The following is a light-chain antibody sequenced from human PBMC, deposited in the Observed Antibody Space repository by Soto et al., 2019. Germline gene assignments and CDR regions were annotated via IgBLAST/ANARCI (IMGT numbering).Light chain of an antibody. Sequence: QSALTQPPSVSGSPGQSVTISCTGTSGDVGTYNRVSWYQQPPGTAPKLMIYEVTNRPSGVPDRFSGSKSGNTASLTISGLQAEDEADYYYSSYTSSTTVVFGGGTKLTVL. CDR1: SGDVGTYNR. CDR2: EVT. CDR3: SSYTSSTTVV. V-gene: IGLV2-18*02. J-gene: IGLJ2*01.